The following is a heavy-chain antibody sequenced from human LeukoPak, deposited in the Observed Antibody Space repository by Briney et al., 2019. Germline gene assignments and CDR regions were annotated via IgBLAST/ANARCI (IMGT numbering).Heavy chain of an antibody. Sequence: GGSLRLSCAASGFTVSSNYMSWVRQAPGKGLEWVSAISGSGGSTYFADFVKGRFTISRDNSKNTLYLQMNSLRAEDTAVYYCAKDLGGNIAVAVHDAFDIWGQGTMVTVSS. CDR2: ISGSGGST. V-gene: IGHV3-23*01. CDR3: AKDLGGNIAVAVHDAFDI. J-gene: IGHJ3*02. CDR1: GFTVSSNY. D-gene: IGHD6-19*01.